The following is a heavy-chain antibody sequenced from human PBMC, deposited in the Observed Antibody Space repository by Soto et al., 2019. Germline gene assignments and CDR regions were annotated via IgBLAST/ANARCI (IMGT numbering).Heavy chain of an antibody. V-gene: IGHV3-48*02. CDR2: ISSSNRTI. CDR3: AREGWPLLQTGMDV. J-gene: IGHJ6*02. D-gene: IGHD2-15*01. CDR1: GFTFRSYS. Sequence: EVQLVESGGGLKQPGGSMRLSCAASGFTFRSYSMNWARQAPGKGLEWVSYISSSNRTIHYADSVKGRFIISRDNAKKSLYLQMHILREEDTAVYYCAREGWPLLQTGMDVWGQGTTVTVSS.